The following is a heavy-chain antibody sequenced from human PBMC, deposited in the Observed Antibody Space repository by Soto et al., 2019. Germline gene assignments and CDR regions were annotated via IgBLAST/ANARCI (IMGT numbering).Heavy chain of an antibody. J-gene: IGHJ6*02. CDR2: INHSGST. D-gene: IGHD2-15*01. CDR1: GGSISGSSYY. V-gene: IGHV4-39*07. CDR3: ARGLISLYYYYGMDV. Sequence: PSETLSLTCTVSGGSISGSSYYWSWIRQPPGKGLEWIGEINHSGSTNYNPSLKSRVTISVDTSKNQFSLKLSSVTAADTAVYYCARGLISLYYYYGMDVWGQGTTVTVSS.